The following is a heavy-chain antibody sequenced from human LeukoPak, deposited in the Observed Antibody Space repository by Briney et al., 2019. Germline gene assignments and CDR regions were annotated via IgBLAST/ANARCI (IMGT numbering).Heavy chain of an antibody. CDR2: IYYTGIT. V-gene: IGHV4-59*01. CDR3: VREGSIEVAGTVPFDF. Sequence: SETLSLTCTVSGGSITSYYRGWIRQPPGKRLEWIGYIYYTGITNYNPSLKSRVTISVDMSKNQFSLRLSSVTAADTAVYYCVREGSIEVAGTVPFDFWGQGTMVTVSS. D-gene: IGHD6-19*01. J-gene: IGHJ3*01. CDR1: GGSITSYY.